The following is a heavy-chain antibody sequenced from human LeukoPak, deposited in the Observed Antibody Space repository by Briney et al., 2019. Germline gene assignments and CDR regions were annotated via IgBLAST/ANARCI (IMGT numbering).Heavy chain of an antibody. CDR1: GYTFTSYG. CDR3: ASGYSSGWYIFSREYGLDV. D-gene: IGHD6-19*01. CDR2: ISAYSGNT. Sequence: GASVKVSCKASGYTFTSYGISWVRQAPGQGLEWMGWISAYSGNTNYAQNVQGRVTMTTDTSISTAYMELSSLRSEDTAVYYCASGYSSGWYIFSREYGLDVWGQGTTVTVSS. V-gene: IGHV1-18*01. J-gene: IGHJ6*02.